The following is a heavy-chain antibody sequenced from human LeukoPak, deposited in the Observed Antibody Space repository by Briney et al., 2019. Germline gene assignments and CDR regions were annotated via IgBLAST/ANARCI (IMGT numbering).Heavy chain of an antibody. CDR3: AKDLGVGWDKPHHYYFDY. CDR2: ISGSGGST. Sequence: GGSLTLSCASSGFTFSSYAMSWVRQAPGKGLEWVSAISGSGGSTYYADSVEGRFTISRDNSKNTLYLQMNSLRAEDTAVYYCAKDLGVGWDKPHHYYFDYWGQGTLVTVSS. D-gene: IGHD3-16*01. J-gene: IGHJ4*02. CDR1: GFTFSSYA. V-gene: IGHV3-23*01.